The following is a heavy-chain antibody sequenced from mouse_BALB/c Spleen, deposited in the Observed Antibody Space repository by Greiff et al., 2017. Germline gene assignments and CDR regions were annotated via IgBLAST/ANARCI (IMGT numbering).Heavy chain of an antibody. CDR2: INPSTGYT. CDR1: GYTFTSYW. V-gene: IGHV1-7*01. CDR3: ARRYDGPDY. J-gene: IGHJ2*01. D-gene: IGHD2-3*01. Sequence: VQLQESGAELTKPGASVKMSCKASGYTFTSYWMHWVKQRPGQGLEWIGYINPSTGYTEYNQKFKDKATLTADKSSSTAYMQLSSLTSEDSAVYYCARRYDGPDYWGQGTTLTVSS.